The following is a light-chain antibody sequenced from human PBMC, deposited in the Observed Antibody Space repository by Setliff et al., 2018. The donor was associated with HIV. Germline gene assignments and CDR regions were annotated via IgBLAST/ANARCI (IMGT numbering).Light chain of an antibody. Sequence: QSVLTQPASVSGSPGQSITISCTGASSDVGGYSFVSWYQQHPGKAPKLMIYDVSYRPSGVSDRFSGSKSGNTASLTISGLQAEDEADYYCSSYTSSTPLYVFGTGTKVTVL. CDR2: DVS. CDR3: SSYTSSTPLYV. CDR1: SSDVGGYSF. V-gene: IGLV2-14*03. J-gene: IGLJ1*01.